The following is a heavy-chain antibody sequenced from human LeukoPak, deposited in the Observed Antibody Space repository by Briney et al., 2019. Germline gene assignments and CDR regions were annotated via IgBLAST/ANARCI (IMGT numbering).Heavy chain of an antibody. Sequence: GGSLRLSCAASGFTFNRFWMHWVRQAPGKGLVWVSRIISDGSSTNYADSVKGRFTISRDNAKNTLYLQMNSLRAEDTALYYCAREDVDITVATSGAFDIWGQGTMVTVSS. D-gene: IGHD6-19*01. J-gene: IGHJ3*02. V-gene: IGHV3-74*01. CDR1: GFTFNRFW. CDR3: AREDVDITVATSGAFDI. CDR2: IISDGSST.